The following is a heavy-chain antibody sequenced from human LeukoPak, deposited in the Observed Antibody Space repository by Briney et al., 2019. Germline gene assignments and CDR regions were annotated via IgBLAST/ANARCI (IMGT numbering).Heavy chain of an antibody. V-gene: IGHV1-2*04. CDR1: GYIFTGYY. D-gene: IGHD3-22*01. CDR2: INPNSGGT. Sequence: RASVKVSCKASGYIFTGYYIHWVRQAPGQGLEWMGWINPNSGGTNYAQKFQGWVTMTRDTSISTAYMELLRSDDTAVYYCARGMDDTSGYRAYYGMDVWGQGTTVTVSS. J-gene: IGHJ6*02. CDR3: ARGMDDTSGYRAYYGMDV.